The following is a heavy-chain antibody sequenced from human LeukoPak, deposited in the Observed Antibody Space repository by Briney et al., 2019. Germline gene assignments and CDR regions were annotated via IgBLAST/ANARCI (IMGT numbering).Heavy chain of an antibody. Sequence: ASVKVSCKASGYTFTSYYMHWVRQAPGQGLEWMGMINPSGGSTSYAQKFQGRVTMTRDTSTSTVYMELSSLRSEDTAVYYCARDPVAYYYDSSGYSFAYWGQGTLVTVSS. CDR3: ARDPVAYYYDSSGYSFAY. V-gene: IGHV1-46*01. CDR1: GYTFTSYY. J-gene: IGHJ4*02. D-gene: IGHD3-22*01. CDR2: INPSGGST.